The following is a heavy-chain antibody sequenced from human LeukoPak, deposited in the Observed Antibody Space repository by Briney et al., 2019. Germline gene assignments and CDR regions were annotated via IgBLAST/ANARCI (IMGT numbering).Heavy chain of an antibody. CDR1: GGSISSYY. V-gene: IGHV4-59*01. D-gene: IGHD5-18*01. CDR3: ARTSYSSGYSYGSYYYYYYMDV. CDR2: IYYSGST. J-gene: IGHJ6*03. Sequence: PSETLSLTCTVSGGSISSYYWSWIRQPPGKGLEWIGYIYYSGSTNYNPSLKSRVTISVDTSKSQFSLKLSSVTAADTAVYYCARTSYSSGYSYGSYYYYYYMDVWGKGTTVTVSS.